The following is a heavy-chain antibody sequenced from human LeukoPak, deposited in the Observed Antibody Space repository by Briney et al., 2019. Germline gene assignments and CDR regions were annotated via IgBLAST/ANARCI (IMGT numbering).Heavy chain of an antibody. J-gene: IGHJ4*02. D-gene: IGHD6-13*01. CDR2: ISGSGGST. CDR3: AKFSSSWFINFDY. CDR1: GFTFSSYA. Sequence: GGSLRLSCAASGFTFSSYATSWVRQAPGKGLEWVSAISGSGGSTYYTDSVKGRFTISRDNSKNTLYLQMNSLRAEDTAVYYCAKFSSSWFINFDYWGQGTLVTVSS. V-gene: IGHV3-23*01.